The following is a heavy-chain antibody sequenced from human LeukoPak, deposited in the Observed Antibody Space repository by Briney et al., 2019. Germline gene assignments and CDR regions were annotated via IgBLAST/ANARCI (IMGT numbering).Heavy chain of an antibody. V-gene: IGHV5-51*01. Sequence: GESLKISCKGSGYSFTSYWTAWVRQMPGKGLEWMGIIYPGDSDTRYSPSFQGQVTISADKSISTAYLQWSSLKASDTAMYYCARQYYYDSSGYYDGFGYWGQGTLVTVSS. CDR3: ARQYYYDSSGYYDGFGY. CDR1: GYSFTSYW. D-gene: IGHD3-22*01. J-gene: IGHJ4*02. CDR2: IYPGDSDT.